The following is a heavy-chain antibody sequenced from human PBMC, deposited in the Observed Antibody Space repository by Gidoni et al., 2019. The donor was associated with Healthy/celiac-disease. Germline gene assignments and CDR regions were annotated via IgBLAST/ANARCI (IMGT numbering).Heavy chain of an antibody. J-gene: IGHJ4*02. CDR3: ARDYGDYYVGWGTALDY. D-gene: IGHD4-17*01. CDR2: INPNSGGT. CDR1: GYTFTGYY. Sequence: QVQLVQSGAEVKKPGASVKVSCKASGYTFTGYYMHWVRQAPGQGLEWRGRINPNSGGTNYAQKFQGRVTMTRDTSISTAYMELSRLRSDDTAVYYCARDYGDYYVGWGTALDYWGQGTLVTVSS. V-gene: IGHV1-2*06.